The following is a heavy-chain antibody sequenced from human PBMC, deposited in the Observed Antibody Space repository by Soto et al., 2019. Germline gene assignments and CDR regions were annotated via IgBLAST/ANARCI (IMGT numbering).Heavy chain of an antibody. CDR2: IYDSERT. CDR1: GASIRSDY. J-gene: IGHJ4*02. Sequence: SETLSLTCAVSGASIRSDYWSWIRQIPGRGLEWIGYIYDSERTNYNPSLRSRVTISADTSKNQFSLKVRSVTAADTAVYYCERQWDYWGQGILVTVSS. CDR3: ERQWDY. V-gene: IGHV4-59*08.